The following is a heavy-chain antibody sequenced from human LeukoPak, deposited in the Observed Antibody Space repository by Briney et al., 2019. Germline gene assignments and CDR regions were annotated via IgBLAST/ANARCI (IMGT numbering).Heavy chain of an antibody. J-gene: IGHJ6*02. CDR3: ARLTSGNGLDV. V-gene: IGHV3-66*04. CDR2: IYSGNRT. CDR1: GFTVSNNY. Sequence: GGSLRLSCAATGFTVSNNYMTWVRQAPGKGLEWVSVIYSGNRTKYADSVKGRFIISRDNSKNTLLFQMNSLRAEDTAVYYCARLTSGNGLDVWGQGTTVTVS. D-gene: IGHD1-1*01.